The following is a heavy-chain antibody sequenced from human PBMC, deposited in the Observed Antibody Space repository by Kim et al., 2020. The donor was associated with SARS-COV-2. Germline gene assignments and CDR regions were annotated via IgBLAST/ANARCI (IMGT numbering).Heavy chain of an antibody. V-gene: IGHV4-39*01. J-gene: IGHJ4*02. CDR3: ARGRGWYGESGY. CDR1: GGSISNNNYY. Sequence: SETLSLTCTVSGGSISNNNYYWGWIRQPPGKGLEWIGSMYYSGSTHYNPSLKSRVTISVDTSKNQFSLKLSSVTAADTAVYYCARGRGWYGESGYWGQGTLVTVSS. CDR2: MYYSGST. D-gene: IGHD6-19*01.